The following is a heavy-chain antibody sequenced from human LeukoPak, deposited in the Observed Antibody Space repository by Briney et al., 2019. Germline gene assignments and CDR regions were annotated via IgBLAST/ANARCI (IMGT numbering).Heavy chain of an antibody. D-gene: IGHD2/OR15-2a*01. V-gene: IGHV4-34*01. Sequence: PSETLSLTCGVYGGSFSGYYWSWIRQPPGKGLEWIGEINHSGSTNYNPSLKSRVTISVDTSKNQFSLKLSSVTAADTAVYYCARRNRYGALYFDYWGQGTLVTVSS. CDR2: INHSGST. CDR3: ARRNRYGALYFDY. CDR1: GGSFSGYY. J-gene: IGHJ4*02.